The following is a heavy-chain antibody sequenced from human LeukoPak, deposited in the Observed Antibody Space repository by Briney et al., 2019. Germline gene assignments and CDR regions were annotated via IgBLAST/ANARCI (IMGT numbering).Heavy chain of an antibody. CDR2: IYYSGSP. Sequence: PSETLSLTCTVSGGSINSYYWSWIRQPPGKGLEWIGYIYYSGSPNYNPSLKSRVTISVDTSKNQFSLKLSSVTAADTAVYYCARHPSKSSGSYYGAFDIWGQGTMVTVSS. V-gene: IGHV4-59*08. CDR1: GGSINSYY. J-gene: IGHJ3*02. D-gene: IGHD1-26*01. CDR3: ARHPSKSSGSYYGAFDI.